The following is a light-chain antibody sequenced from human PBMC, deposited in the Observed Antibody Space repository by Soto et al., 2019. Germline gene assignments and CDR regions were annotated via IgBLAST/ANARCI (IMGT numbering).Light chain of an antibody. J-gene: IGKJ1*01. CDR2: GAS. CDR3: QKYGSAPWT. Sequence: DIQMTQSPSSLSASVGDRVTITCRASQGISNYLAWLQQQPGKVPRLLIYGASILKPGVPSRFSGSGSGTEFTLTISSLQPEDFATYYCQKYGSAPWTFGQGTKVDIK. CDR1: QGISNY. V-gene: IGKV1-27*01.